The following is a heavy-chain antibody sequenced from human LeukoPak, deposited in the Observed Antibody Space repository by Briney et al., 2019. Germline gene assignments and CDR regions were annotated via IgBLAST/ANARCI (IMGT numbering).Heavy chain of an antibody. CDR2: IYPGDSDT. CDR3: ARQSRAGGYYYGMDV. D-gene: IGHD1-26*01. CDR1: GYSFTSYW. Sequence: GESLKISCKGSGYSFTSYWIGWVRQMPGKGLEWMGIIYPGDSDTRYSPSFQGQVTISADKSISTAYLQWSSLKASDTAMYYCARQSRAGGYYYGMDVWGQGTTVTVSS. J-gene: IGHJ6*02. V-gene: IGHV5-51*01.